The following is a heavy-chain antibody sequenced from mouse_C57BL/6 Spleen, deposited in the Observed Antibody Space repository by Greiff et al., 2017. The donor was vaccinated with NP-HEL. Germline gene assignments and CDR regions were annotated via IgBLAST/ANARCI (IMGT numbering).Heavy chain of an antibody. CDR3: ARDSYYGSSYWYFDV. D-gene: IGHD1-1*01. CDR1: GFTFSDYY. Sequence: EVMLVESEGGLVQPGSSMKLSCTASGFTFSDYYMAWVRQVPEKGLEWVANINYDGSSTYYLDSLKSRFIISRDNAKNILYLQMSSLKSEDTATYYCARDSYYGSSYWYFDVWGTGTTVTVSS. CDR2: INYDGSST. V-gene: IGHV5-16*01. J-gene: IGHJ1*03.